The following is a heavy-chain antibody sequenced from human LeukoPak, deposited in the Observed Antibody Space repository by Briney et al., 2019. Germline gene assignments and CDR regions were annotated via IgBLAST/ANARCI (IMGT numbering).Heavy chain of an antibody. CDR2: IKTDGSEK. V-gene: IGHV3-7*01. CDR1: GFTFSDYW. Sequence: PGGSLRLSCAASGFTFSDYWMTWVRQAPGKGLEWLANIKTDGSEKYYVDSVKGRFTIPRDNANNSLYLQMNSLRVDDTAVYFCASYLYWWSDLGFWGQGTLVTVSS. J-gene: IGHJ4*02. D-gene: IGHD2-8*02. CDR3: ASYLYWWSDLGF.